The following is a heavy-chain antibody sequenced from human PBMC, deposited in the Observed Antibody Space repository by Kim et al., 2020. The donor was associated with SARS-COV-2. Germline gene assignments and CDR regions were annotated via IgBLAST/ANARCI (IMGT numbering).Heavy chain of an antibody. CDR3: ARGAGYSYGYDRCFDY. J-gene: IGHJ4*02. V-gene: IGHV3-21*01. CDR2: ISSSSSYI. D-gene: IGHD5-18*01. CDR1: GFTFSSYS. Sequence: GGSLRLSCAASGFTFSSYSMNWVRQAPGKGLEWVSSISSSSSYIYYADSVKGRFTISRDNAKNSLYLQMNSLRAEDTAVYYCARGAGYSYGYDRCFDYWGQGTLVTVSS.